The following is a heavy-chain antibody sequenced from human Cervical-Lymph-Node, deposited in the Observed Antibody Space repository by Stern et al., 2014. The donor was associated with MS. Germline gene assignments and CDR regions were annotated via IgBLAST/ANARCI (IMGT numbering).Heavy chain of an antibody. D-gene: IGHD3-3*01. CDR2: IYTDGST. CDR3: ARAIFGVNTAAMAPDAFDS. V-gene: IGHV3-53*01. Sequence: VQLVESGGGLIQPGGSLRLSCAAPGFTVSKNYMSWVRQAPGQGLEWVSLIYTDGSTYYAGSVNGRFTISRDSSKHMLFLQMNSLRAEDTAMYYCARAIFGVNTAAMAPDAFDSWGQGTMVTVSS. CDR1: GFTVSKNY. J-gene: IGHJ3*01.